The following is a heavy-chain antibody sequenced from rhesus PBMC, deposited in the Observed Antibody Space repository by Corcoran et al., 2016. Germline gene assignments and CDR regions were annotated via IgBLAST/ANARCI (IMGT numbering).Heavy chain of an antibody. CDR2: ISGCGGST. J-gene: IGHJ4*01. D-gene: IGHD6-25*01. Sequence: QLQLQESGPGLVKPSETLSLTCAVSGGSIRSNYWTWIRKTPGTGLEWIGRISGCGGSTDSNPSLKSRVTIATDTSKNQFSLKLTSVTAADTAVYYCARGAPGIAAQVGSWGQGVLVTVSS. V-gene: IGHV4-173*01. CDR3: ARGAPGIAAQVGS. CDR1: GGSIRSNY.